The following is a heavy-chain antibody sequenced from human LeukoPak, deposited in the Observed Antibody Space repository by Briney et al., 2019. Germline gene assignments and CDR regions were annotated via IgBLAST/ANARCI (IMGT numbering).Heavy chain of an antibody. CDR3: ARVSIVGATIGYFDY. Sequence: PGGSLRLSCAASGFTFSDYYMSWIRQAPGKGLEWVSYISSSGSTIYYADSVRGRFTISRDNAKNSLYLQMNSLRAEDTAVYYCARVSIVGATIGYFDYWGQGTLVTVSS. V-gene: IGHV3-11*01. J-gene: IGHJ4*02. CDR1: GFTFSDYY. CDR2: ISSSGSTI. D-gene: IGHD1-26*01.